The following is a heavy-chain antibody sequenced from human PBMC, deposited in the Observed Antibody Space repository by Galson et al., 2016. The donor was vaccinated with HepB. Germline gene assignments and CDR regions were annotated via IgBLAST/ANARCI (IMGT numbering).Heavy chain of an antibody. D-gene: IGHD2-21*01. CDR1: GFSFSNYW. CDR2: IKSDGSYR. Sequence: SLRLSCAASGFSFSNYWMHWVRQAPGKGLVCVARIKSDGSYRDYADSVKGRFTISRDSAKNTLYLQMNSLRAEDTAVYYCVRDDQSYGLDYWGQGTLVTVSS. J-gene: IGHJ4*02. CDR3: VRDDQSYGLDY. V-gene: IGHV3-74*01.